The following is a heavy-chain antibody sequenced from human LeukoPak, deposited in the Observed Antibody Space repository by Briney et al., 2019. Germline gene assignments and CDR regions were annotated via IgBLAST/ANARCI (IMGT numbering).Heavy chain of an antibody. CDR3: ARGLAGRLDY. J-gene: IGHJ4*02. CDR1: GFSFSTYY. V-gene: IGHV3-21*01. Sequence: PGGSLRLSCAASGFSFSTYYVNWVRQAPGKGLEWVSCISSSSTYIYYADSVRGRFAISRDNAKNSVYLQMNSLRDEDTAVYYCARGLAGRLDYWGQGTLVTVSS. CDR2: ISSSSTYI. D-gene: IGHD6-6*01.